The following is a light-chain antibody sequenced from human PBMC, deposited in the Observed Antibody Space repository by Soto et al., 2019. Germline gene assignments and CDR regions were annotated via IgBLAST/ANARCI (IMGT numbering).Light chain of an antibody. CDR3: AAWDDSLNGVV. J-gene: IGLJ2*01. Sequence: QSVLTQPPSASGAPGLRVPISCSGTSSNLGTNSVTWYQHLPGTAPKVLIYRNSQRPSGVPDRFSGSKSGTSASLVISGLQSEDEADYYCAAWDDSLNGVVFGGGTKLTVL. CDR2: RNS. CDR1: SSNLGTNS. V-gene: IGLV1-44*01.